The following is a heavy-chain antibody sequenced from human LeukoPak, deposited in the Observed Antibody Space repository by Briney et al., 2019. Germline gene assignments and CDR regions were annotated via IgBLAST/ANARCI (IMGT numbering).Heavy chain of an antibody. D-gene: IGHD6-6*01. CDR2: IYYSGTT. V-gene: IGHV4-39*01. Sequence: SETLSLTCTVSGGSISSSSYYWGWTRHPPGKGLEWFGSIYYSGTTYYNPSLKRRVTISVDTSKNQFSLKLSSVTAADTAVYYCARVIAARPCNWFDPWGQGTLVTVS. CDR1: GGSISSSSYY. J-gene: IGHJ5*02. CDR3: ARVIAARPCNWFDP.